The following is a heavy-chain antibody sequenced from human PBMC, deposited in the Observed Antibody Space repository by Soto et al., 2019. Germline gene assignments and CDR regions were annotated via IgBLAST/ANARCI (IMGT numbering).Heavy chain of an antibody. D-gene: IGHD2-15*01. CDR1: GFSLSTSEVG. CDR2: MYWYGDK. V-gene: IGHV2-5*01. Sequence: QITLKESGPTLVNPTQTLTLTCIFSGFSLSTSEVGVAWIRQSPGKALEWLALMYWYGDKRYSPFLKSRLTITKETSKSQVVLTMTNMDPVDTGTYYCAHKGGRGAGMDVWGHGTTVTVSS. J-gene: IGHJ6*02. CDR3: AHKGGRGAGMDV.